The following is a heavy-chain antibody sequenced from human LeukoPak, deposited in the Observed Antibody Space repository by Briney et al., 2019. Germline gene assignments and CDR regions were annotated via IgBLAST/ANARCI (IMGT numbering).Heavy chain of an antibody. Sequence: GGSLRLSCAASGFTFSSYSMSWVRQAPGKGLEWVSAISGSGGSTYYADSVKGRFTISRDNAKNTLYLQMNSLRAEDTAVYYCSRDSLSSCGGDCYSGLDVWGQGTTVTVSS. D-gene: IGHD2-21*02. CDR1: GFTFSSYS. V-gene: IGHV3-23*01. J-gene: IGHJ6*02. CDR2: ISGSGGST. CDR3: SRDSLSSCGGDCYSGLDV.